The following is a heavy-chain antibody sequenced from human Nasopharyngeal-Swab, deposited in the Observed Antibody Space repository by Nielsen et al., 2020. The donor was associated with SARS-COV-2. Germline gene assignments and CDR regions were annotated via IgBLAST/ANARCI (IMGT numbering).Heavy chain of an antibody. CDR2: IIPILGTA. D-gene: IGHD3-3*01. V-gene: IGHV1-69*10. CDR1: GGTFSSYA. Sequence: SVKVSCKASGGTFSSYAISWVRQAPGQGLEWMGGIIPILGTANYAQKFQGRVTITADKSTSTAYMELSSLGSEDTAVYYCARDRIEITIFGVVYYGMDVWGQGTTVTVSS. CDR3: ARDRIEITIFGVVYYGMDV. J-gene: IGHJ6*02.